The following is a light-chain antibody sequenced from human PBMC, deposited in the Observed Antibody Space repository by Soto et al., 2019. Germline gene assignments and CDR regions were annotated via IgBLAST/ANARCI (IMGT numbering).Light chain of an antibody. J-gene: IGKJ1*01. Sequence: AIQMTQSPSSLAGSVGDRLTITCRASQDIGNDLGWYQQKPGKAPKLLIYAASSLQSGVSSRFSGSGSGTEFTLTISSLQPEDFATYYCLQVFSFPRAFGKGNKVHIK. CDR1: QDIGND. CDR3: LQVFSFPRA. CDR2: AAS. V-gene: IGKV1-6*02.